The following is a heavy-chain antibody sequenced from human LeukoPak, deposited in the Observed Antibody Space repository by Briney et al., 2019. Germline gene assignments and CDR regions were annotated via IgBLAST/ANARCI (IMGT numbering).Heavy chain of an antibody. CDR2: IKQDGSEK. D-gene: IGHD6-13*01. J-gene: IGHJ4*02. Sequence: PGGSLRLSCAASGFTFSSYWMSWVRQAPGKGLEWVANIKQDGSEKYYVDSVKGRFTISRDNAKNSLYLQMNSLRAEDTAVYYCASEFAAAGVYFDYWGQGTLVTVSS. CDR1: GFTFSSYW. V-gene: IGHV3-7*01. CDR3: ASEFAAAGVYFDY.